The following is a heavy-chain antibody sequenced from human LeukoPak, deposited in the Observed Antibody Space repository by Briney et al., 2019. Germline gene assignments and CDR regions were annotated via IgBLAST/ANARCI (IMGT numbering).Heavy chain of an antibody. CDR2: IYGGGST. J-gene: IGHJ4*02. CDR1: GFTVSSNY. D-gene: IGHD3-3*01. V-gene: IGHV3-53*01. Sequence: GGSLRLSCAASGFTVSSNYMRWVRQAPGKGLEWVSVIYGGGSTYYADSVKGRFTISRDNSKNTLYLQVNSLRAEDTAVYYCARATYDFWSGPNFDYWGQGTLVTVSS. CDR3: ARATYDFWSGPNFDY.